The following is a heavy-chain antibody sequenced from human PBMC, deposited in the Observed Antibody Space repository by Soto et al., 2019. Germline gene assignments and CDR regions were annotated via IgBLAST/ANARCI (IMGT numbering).Heavy chain of an antibody. J-gene: IGHJ4*02. CDR3: ARVRYGDYAGDY. Sequence: QVQLVESGGGVVQPGRSLRLSCAASGFTFSSYGVHWVRQAPGKGLEWVAVIWYDGSNKYYADSVKGRFTISRDNSKNTLYLQMNSLRAEDTAVYYCARVRYGDYAGDYWGQGTLVTVSS. CDR1: GFTFSSYG. V-gene: IGHV3-33*01. D-gene: IGHD4-17*01. CDR2: IWYDGSNK.